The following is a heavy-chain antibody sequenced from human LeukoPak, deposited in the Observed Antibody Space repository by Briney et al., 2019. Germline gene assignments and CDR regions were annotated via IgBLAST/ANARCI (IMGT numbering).Heavy chain of an antibody. V-gene: IGHV3-30*02. J-gene: IGHJ4*02. D-gene: IGHD3-22*01. CDR3: AKDRYYYDSSGYVDY. CDR1: GFTFSSYG. CDR2: IRYDGSNK. Sequence: PGGSLRLSCAASGFTFSSYGMHWVRQAPGKGLEWVAFIRYDGSNKYYADSVKGRFTISRDNSKNTLYLQMNSLRAEDTAVYYCAKDRYYYDSSGYVDYWGQGVLVTVSS.